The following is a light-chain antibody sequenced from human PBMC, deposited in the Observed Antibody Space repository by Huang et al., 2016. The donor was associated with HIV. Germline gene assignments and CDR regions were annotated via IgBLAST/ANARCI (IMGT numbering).Light chain of an antibody. J-gene: IGKJ1*01. CDR3: QQYYTFPWT. Sequence: VIWMTQSPSLLSASKGDKVTINCRVSQGIDSYLSWYQQKPGTAPKLLISAASTLQGGVPSRFNGSGSGTDFTLTISRLQSEDFANYYCQQYYTFPWTFGQGTKVDVK. CDR2: AAS. V-gene: IGKV1D-8*01. CDR1: QGIDSY.